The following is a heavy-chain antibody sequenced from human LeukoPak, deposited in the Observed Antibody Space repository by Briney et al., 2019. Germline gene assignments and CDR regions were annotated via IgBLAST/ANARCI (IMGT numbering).Heavy chain of an antibody. J-gene: IGHJ6*03. Sequence: GGSLRLSCTASGFSFKKYGTHWVRQAPGKGLEWVAFIRYDGTNKYYADSVRGRFTISRDNSKNTLSLQMNSLRAEDTSVYYCAKDPHFQLLPYYYYMDVWGKGTTVTVSS. CDR3: AKDPHFQLLPYYYYMDV. D-gene: IGHD1-26*01. CDR1: GFSFKKYG. V-gene: IGHV3-30*02. CDR2: IRYDGTNK.